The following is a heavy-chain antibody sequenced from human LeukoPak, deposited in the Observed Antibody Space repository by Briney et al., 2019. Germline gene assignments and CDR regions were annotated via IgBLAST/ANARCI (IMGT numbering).Heavy chain of an antibody. V-gene: IGHV1-24*01. CDR3: ATRTGGKGIAAAGYDY. CDR1: GYTLTELS. Sequence: ASVKVSCKVSGYTLTELSMHGVRQAPGKGLEWMGGFDPEDGETIYEQKFQGRVTTTEDTSTDTAYMELSSLRSEDTAVYYCATRTGGKGIAAAGYDYWGQGTLVTVSS. J-gene: IGHJ4*02. CDR2: FDPEDGET. D-gene: IGHD6-13*01.